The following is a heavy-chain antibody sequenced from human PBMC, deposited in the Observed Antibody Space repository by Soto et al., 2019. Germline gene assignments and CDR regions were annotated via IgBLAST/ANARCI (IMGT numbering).Heavy chain of an antibody. Sequence: QVQLVQSGAEVKKPGASVKVSCKASGDTFTDYYIHWVRQAPGQGLGWMGTVNPSGGHTTYAQHFLGRMTMTRDTSTSPLYMELTSLTSEDTAVYYCARGGHVVVVTASLDSGGQGTLVTVSS. J-gene: IGHJ4*02. CDR2: VNPSGGHT. CDR1: GDTFTDYY. CDR3: ARGGHVVVVTASLDS. V-gene: IGHV1-46*01. D-gene: IGHD2-21*02.